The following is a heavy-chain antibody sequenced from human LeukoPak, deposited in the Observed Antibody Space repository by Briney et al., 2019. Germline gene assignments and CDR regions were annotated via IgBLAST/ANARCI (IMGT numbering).Heavy chain of an antibody. J-gene: IGHJ6*02. CDR1: GYTFTSYD. Sequence: ASLKISCTASGYTFTSYDINWVRQATGQGLEWMGCISPHSGNTRYAQKFQGRVNMTRNTSTRTAYMELSSLRSEDTAVYYCARGFPRDIVVVPAAIEPGAIHYYYYGMDVWGQGTTVTVSS. D-gene: IGHD2-2*02. CDR2: ISPHSGNT. CDR3: ARGFPRDIVVVPAAIEPGAIHYYYYGMDV. V-gene: IGHV1-8*01.